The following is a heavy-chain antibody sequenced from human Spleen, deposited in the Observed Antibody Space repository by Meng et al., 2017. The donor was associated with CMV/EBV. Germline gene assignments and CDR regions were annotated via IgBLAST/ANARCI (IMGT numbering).Heavy chain of an antibody. J-gene: IGHJ6*02. D-gene: IGHD3-3*01. CDR3: AREHYDGYYTGGMDV. V-gene: IGHV4-28*03. CDR1: GYSITNTDW. CDR2: LYHSGNS. Sequence: SGYSITNTDWWGWIRQPPGAGLEWLAYLYHSGNSYYNPSLKSRATILLDTPKNQFSLKLSSVTAADTAVYYCAREHYDGYYTGGMDVWGQGTTVTVSS.